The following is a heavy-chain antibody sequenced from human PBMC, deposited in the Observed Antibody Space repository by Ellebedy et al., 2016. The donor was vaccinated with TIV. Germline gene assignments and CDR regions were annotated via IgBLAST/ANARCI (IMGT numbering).Heavy chain of an antibody. CDR2: IHYDETT. D-gene: IGHD2-15*01. CDR3: ARARVVETRGFDY. Sequence: MPSETLSLTCTVSGGSLTSSALYWGWVRQPPGKGLEWVASIHYDETTYYNPSLMSRVTISVDTSKNQFSLKLTSVPATDTGVYYCARARVVETRGFDYWGQGTLVTVSA. CDR1: GGSLTSSALY. J-gene: IGHJ4*02. V-gene: IGHV4-39*01.